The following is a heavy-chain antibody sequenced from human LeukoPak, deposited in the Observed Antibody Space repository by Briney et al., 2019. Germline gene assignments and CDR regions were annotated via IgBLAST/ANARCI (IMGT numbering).Heavy chain of an antibody. D-gene: IGHD5-24*01. CDR1: GDSITGSNYY. Sequence: SETLSLTCTVSGDSITGSNYYWGWFRQSPGKGLEWIGSIYSSGSTYYSPSLKSRVTISVATSKNQFSLTVSSVTAADTAVYYCARDGEMATIENYFDYWGQGTLVTVSS. J-gene: IGHJ4*02. V-gene: IGHV4-39*07. CDR3: ARDGEMATIENYFDY. CDR2: IYSSGST.